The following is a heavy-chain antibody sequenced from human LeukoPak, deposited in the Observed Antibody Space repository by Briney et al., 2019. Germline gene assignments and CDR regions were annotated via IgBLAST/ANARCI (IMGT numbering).Heavy chain of an antibody. J-gene: IGHJ4*02. CDR1: GFTFSSYA. Sequence: PGGSLSLSCAASGFTFSSYAMHWVRQAPGKGLEWVAVISYDGSNKYYADSVKGRFTISRDNSKNTLYLQMNSLRAEDTAVYYCARDLCSSTSCYPDYWGQGTLVTVSS. D-gene: IGHD2-2*01. CDR2: ISYDGSNK. V-gene: IGHV3-30-3*01. CDR3: ARDLCSSTSCYPDY.